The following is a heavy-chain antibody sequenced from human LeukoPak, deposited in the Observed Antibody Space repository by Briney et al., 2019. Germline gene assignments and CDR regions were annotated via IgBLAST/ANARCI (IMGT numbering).Heavy chain of an antibody. Sequence: PSETLSLTCAVYGGSFSGYYWSWIRQPPGRGLEWIGEINHSGSTNYNPSLKSRVTISVDTSKNQFSLKLSSVTAADTAVYYCARGPANNYSASHFYWGQGTLVTVSS. CDR3: ARGPANNYSASHFY. D-gene: IGHD1-26*01. V-gene: IGHV4-34*01. J-gene: IGHJ4*02. CDR2: INHSGST. CDR1: GGSFSGYY.